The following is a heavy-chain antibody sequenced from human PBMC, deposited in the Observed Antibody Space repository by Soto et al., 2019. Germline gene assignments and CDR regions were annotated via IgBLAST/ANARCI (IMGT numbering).Heavy chain of an antibody. V-gene: IGHV3-30-3*01. Sequence: GGFLRLSCAASGFTFSSYAMHWVRQAPGKGLEWVAVISYDGSNKYYADSVKGRFTISRDNSKNTLYLQMNSLRAEDTAVYYCAKGDTAMVQNNWFDPWGQGTLVTVSS. CDR2: ISYDGSNK. CDR3: AKGDTAMVQNNWFDP. J-gene: IGHJ5*02. CDR1: GFTFSSYA. D-gene: IGHD5-18*01.